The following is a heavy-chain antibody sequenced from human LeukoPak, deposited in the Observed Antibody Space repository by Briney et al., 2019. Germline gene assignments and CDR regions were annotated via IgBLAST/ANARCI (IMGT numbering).Heavy chain of an antibody. CDR1: GFTFSTYS. D-gene: IGHD1-1*01. Sequence: PGGSLRLSCAASGFTFSTYSMNWVRQAPGKGLEWVSSISSSSSYIYYADSVKGRFTISRVNAKNSLYLQMNSLRAEDTALYYCARLRTTGTFDYWGQGTLVTVSS. J-gene: IGHJ4*02. CDR2: ISSSSSYI. CDR3: ARLRTTGTFDY. V-gene: IGHV3-21*01.